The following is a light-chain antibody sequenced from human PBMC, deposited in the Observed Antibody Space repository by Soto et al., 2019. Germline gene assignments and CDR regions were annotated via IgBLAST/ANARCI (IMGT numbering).Light chain of an antibody. CDR2: LGS. CDR3: MQALQTPFT. CDR1: QSLLQSNGHTY. Sequence: DIVMTQSPLSLPVTPGEPASISCRSSQSLLQSNGHTYLDWYLQRPGQSPQLLIYLGSNRASGVPDRFSGSGSGTDFTLKISRVEAEDVGVYYCMQALQTPFTFGQGTKLEIK. J-gene: IGKJ2*01. V-gene: IGKV2-28*01.